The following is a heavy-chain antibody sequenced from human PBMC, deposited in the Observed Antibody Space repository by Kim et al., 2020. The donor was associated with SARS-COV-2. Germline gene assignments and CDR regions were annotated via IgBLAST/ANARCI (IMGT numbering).Heavy chain of an antibody. Sequence: ASVKVSCKASGYIFTAYGFTWVRQAPGDRLEWMGWISAYSGNTKYSQKLQGRVTLTTDTSTSTAYMELTTLTSDDPAVYYCARGSSSWYGHYYGMDVWGQ. CDR3: ARGSSSWYGHYYGMDV. V-gene: IGHV1-18*04. CDR1: GYIFTAYG. CDR2: ISAYSGNT. J-gene: IGHJ6*02. D-gene: IGHD6-13*01.